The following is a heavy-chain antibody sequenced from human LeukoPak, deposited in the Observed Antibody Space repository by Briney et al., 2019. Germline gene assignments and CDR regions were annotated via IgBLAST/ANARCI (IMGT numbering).Heavy chain of an antibody. CDR1: GYTFTSYY. Sequence: SVKVSCKASGYTFTSYYMHWVRQAPGQGLEWMGGIIPIFGTANYAQKFQGRVTITADESTSTAYMELSSLRSEDTAVYYCARGGSSWSRYAYYYYGMDVWGQGTTVTVSS. CDR3: ARGGSSWSRYAYYYYGMDV. J-gene: IGHJ6*02. V-gene: IGHV1-69*13. CDR2: IIPIFGTA. D-gene: IGHD6-13*01.